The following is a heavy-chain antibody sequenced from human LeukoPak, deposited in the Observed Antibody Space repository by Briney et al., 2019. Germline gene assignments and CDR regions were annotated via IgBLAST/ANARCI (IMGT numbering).Heavy chain of an antibody. D-gene: IGHD4-17*01. J-gene: IGHJ3*02. V-gene: IGHV3-23*01. Sequence: PGGSLRLSCAASGFTFSSYAMSWVRQAPGKGLEWGSAISGSGGSTYYADSVKGRFTISRDNSKNTLYLQMNSLRAEDTAVYYCAKDLASGDQGEDAFDIWGQGTMVTVSS. CDR1: GFTFSSYA. CDR3: AKDLASGDQGEDAFDI. CDR2: ISGSGGST.